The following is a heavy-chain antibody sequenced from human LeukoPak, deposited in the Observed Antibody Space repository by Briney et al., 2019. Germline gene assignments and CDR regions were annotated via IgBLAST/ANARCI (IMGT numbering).Heavy chain of an antibody. J-gene: IGHJ4*02. D-gene: IGHD3-10*01. CDR2: IGDGGATT. CDR3: ASFHYYGSGAYYLSY. CDR1: GFTLSSYA. Sequence: GGSLRLSCAVSGFTLSSYAMTWVRQAPGKGLEWVSDIGDGGATTYYADSVKGRFTISRDNSKNTLYLQMSSLRAEDTAVYFCASFHYYGSGAYYLSYWGQGTLVTVSS. V-gene: IGHV3-23*01.